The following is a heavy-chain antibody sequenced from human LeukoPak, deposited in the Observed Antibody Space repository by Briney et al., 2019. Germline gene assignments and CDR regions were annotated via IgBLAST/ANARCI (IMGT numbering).Heavy chain of an antibody. CDR3: TRGGVTTVTLDY. Sequence: SSQTLSLTCAISGDSVSSNSVTWHWIRQSPSRGLEWLGRTYYRSKWHNDYAVSVRSRVTINPDTSENRFSLQLNSVTPEDTAVYYCTRGGVTTVTLDYWGQGTLVTVSS. D-gene: IGHD4-17*01. CDR1: GDSVSSNSVT. J-gene: IGHJ4*02. CDR2: TYYRSKWHN. V-gene: IGHV6-1*01.